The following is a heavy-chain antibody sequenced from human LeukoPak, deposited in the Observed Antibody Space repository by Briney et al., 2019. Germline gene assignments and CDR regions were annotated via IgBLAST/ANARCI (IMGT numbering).Heavy chain of an antibody. J-gene: IGHJ4*02. D-gene: IGHD2-2*01. Sequence: ASVKVSYKASGYTFTSYGISWVRQAPGQGLEWMGWISAYNGNTNYAQKLQGRVTMTTDTSTSTAYMELRSLRSDDTAVYYCARERGVVVPAAMVDYWGQGTLVTVSS. CDR1: GYTFTSYG. CDR3: ARERGVVVPAAMVDY. V-gene: IGHV1-18*01. CDR2: ISAYNGNT.